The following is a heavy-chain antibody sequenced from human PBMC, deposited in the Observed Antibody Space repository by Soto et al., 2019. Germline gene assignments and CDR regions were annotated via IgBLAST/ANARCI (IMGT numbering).Heavy chain of an antibody. D-gene: IGHD3-22*01. J-gene: IGHJ3*02. CDR1: GFIFSDYY. CDR3: ARDGDYYDSSGYFLRDAFDI. CDR2: ISSSGGTI. Sequence: QVQLVESGGGLVKPGGSLRLPCVASGFIFSDYYMSWIRQAPGKGLEWVSYISSSGGTIYYADSVKGRFTISRDNAKNSLYLQMNSLRAEDTAVYYCARDGDYYDSSGYFLRDAFDIWGQGTMVTVSS. V-gene: IGHV3-11*01.